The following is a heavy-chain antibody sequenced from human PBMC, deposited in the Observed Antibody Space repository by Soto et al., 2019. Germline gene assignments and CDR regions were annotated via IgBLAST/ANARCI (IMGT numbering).Heavy chain of an antibody. D-gene: IGHD3-3*01. CDR3: ARAHYMGWLRGYYYYGMDV. Sequence: GGSLRLSCAASVFTFSSYSMNWVRQAPGKGLEWVSSISSSSSYIYYADSVKGRFTISRDNAKNSLYLQMNSLRAEDTAVYYCARAHYMGWLRGYYYYGMDVWGQGTTVTVSS. CDR1: VFTFSSYS. V-gene: IGHV3-21*01. J-gene: IGHJ6*02. CDR2: ISSSSSYI.